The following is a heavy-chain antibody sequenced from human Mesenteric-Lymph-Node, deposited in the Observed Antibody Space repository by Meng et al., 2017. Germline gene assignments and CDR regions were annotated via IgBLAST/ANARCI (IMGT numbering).Heavy chain of an antibody. Sequence: GESLKISCKDSGYWIGWVRQMPGKGLEWMGIIYPGDSDTRYSPSFQGQVTISADKSISTAYLQWSSLKASDTAMYYCARPVYYYDSSGYYLNYWGQGTLVTVSS. D-gene: IGHD3-22*01. CDR1: GYW. CDR3: ARPVYYYDSSGYYLNY. CDR2: IYPGDSDT. V-gene: IGHV5-51*01. J-gene: IGHJ4*02.